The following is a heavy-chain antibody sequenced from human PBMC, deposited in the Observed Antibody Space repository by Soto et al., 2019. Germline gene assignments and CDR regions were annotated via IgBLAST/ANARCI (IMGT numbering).Heavy chain of an antibody. CDR2: INTYNGKT. J-gene: IGHJ3*01. V-gene: IGHV1-18*01. Sequence: QLHLVQSGAEVRKPGASVRVSCKSSGYPFNSYGIAWVRQAPGQGLEWMGWINTYNGKTDYVQRLQGRVTMTTDTSTTTGYMELRSLSSDDTAVYYCAIQYTRLGAFDFWGQGTLVTVSS. CDR3: AIQYTRLGAFDF. CDR1: GYPFNSYG. D-gene: IGHD2-2*02.